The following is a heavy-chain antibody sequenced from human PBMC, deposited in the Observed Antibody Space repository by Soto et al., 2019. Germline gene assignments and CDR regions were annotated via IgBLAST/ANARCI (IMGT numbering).Heavy chain of an antibody. Sequence: GASVKVSCKASGYTFTSYAMHWVRQAPGQRLEWMGWINAGNGNTEYSQKFQGRVTITRDTSASTAYMELSSLRSEDTAVYYCARTDSGSYKTPFDYWGQGTLVTVSS. CDR3: ARTDSGSYKTPFDY. D-gene: IGHD3-10*01. V-gene: IGHV1-3*01. CDR1: GYTFTSYA. J-gene: IGHJ4*02. CDR2: INAGNGNT.